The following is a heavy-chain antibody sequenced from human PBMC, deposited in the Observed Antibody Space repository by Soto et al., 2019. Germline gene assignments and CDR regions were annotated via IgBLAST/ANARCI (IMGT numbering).Heavy chain of an antibody. CDR3: AREDIVVVPAATDSHNYYYYGMDV. J-gene: IGHJ6*02. Sequence: ASVKVSCNASEYTFTSYAMHWVRQAPGQRLEWMGWINAGNGNTKYSQKFQGRVTITRDTSASTAYMELSSLRSEDTAVYYCAREDIVVVPAATDSHNYYYYGMDVWGQGTTVTVSS. V-gene: IGHV1-3*01. D-gene: IGHD2-2*01. CDR2: INAGNGNT. CDR1: EYTFTSYA.